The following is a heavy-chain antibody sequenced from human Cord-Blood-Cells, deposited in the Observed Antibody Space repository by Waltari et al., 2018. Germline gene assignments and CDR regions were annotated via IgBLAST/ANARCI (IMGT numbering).Heavy chain of an antibody. CDR2: IWYDGSNK. CDR3: ARDLPPVDY. V-gene: IGHV3-33*01. CDR1: GFTFSSYG. Sequence: QVQLVESGGGVVQPGRSLRLSCAASGFTFSSYGLHWVRQAPAKGLEWVAVIWYDGSNKYYADSVKGRFTISRDNSKNTLYLQMNSLRAEDTAVYYCARDLPPVDYWGQGTLVTVSS. J-gene: IGHJ4*02.